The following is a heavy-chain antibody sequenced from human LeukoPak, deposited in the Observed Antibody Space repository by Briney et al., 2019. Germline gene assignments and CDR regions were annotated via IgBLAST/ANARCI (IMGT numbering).Heavy chain of an antibody. CDR2: IWYDGSNK. V-gene: IGHV3-33*01. Sequence: GGSLRLSCAASGFTFSGNGMHWVRQAPGKGLGGVALIWYDGSNKYYADSVRGRFTISRDNSKNTLYLQMDSLRAEDTAVYYCARATSGYADYWGQGTLVTVSS. CDR3: ARATSGYADY. D-gene: IGHD5-12*01. J-gene: IGHJ4*02. CDR1: GFTFSGNG.